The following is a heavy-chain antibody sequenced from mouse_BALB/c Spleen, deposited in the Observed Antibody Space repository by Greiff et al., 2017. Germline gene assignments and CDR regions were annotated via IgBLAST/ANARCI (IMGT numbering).Heavy chain of an antibody. CDR1: GFTFSSFG. CDR2: ISSGSSTI. Sequence: EVKLVESGGGLVQPGGSRKLSCAASGFTFSSFGMHWVRQAPEKGLEWVAYISSGSSTIYYADTVKGRFTISRDNPKNTLFLQMTSLRSEDTAMYYCARYSGGIYYAMDYWGQGTSVTVSS. V-gene: IGHV5-17*02. CDR3: ARYSGGIYYAMDY. D-gene: IGHD2-14*01. J-gene: IGHJ4*01.